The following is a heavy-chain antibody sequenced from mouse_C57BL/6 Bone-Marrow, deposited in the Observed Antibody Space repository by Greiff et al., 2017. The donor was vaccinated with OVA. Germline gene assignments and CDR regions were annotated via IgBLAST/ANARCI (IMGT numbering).Heavy chain of an antibody. D-gene: IGHD1-1*01. CDR2: IHPNSGST. CDR1: GYTFTSYW. V-gene: IGHV1-64*01. J-gene: IGHJ1*03. CDR3: AGGFYGSSYVGYFDV. Sequence: QVQLQQPGAELVKPGASVKLSCKASGYTFTSYWMHWVKQRPGQGLEWIGMIHPNSGSTNYNEKFKSKATLTVDKSSSTAYMQLSSLTSEDSAVYYCAGGFYGSSYVGYFDVWGTGTTVTVSS.